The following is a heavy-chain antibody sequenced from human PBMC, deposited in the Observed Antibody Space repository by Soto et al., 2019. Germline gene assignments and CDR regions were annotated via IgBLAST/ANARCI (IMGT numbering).Heavy chain of an antibody. CDR2: INPSGGST. D-gene: IGHD3-22*01. CDR1: GYTFTSYY. J-gene: IGHJ4*02. V-gene: IGHV1-46*01. CDR3: ARDKRYYYDSSGYLFDY. Sequence: GASVKVSCKASGYTFTSYYMHWVRQAPGQGLEWMGIINPSGGSTSYAQKFQGRVTMTRDTSTSTVYMELSSLRSEDTAVYYCARDKRYYYDSSGYLFDYWGQGTLVTVSS.